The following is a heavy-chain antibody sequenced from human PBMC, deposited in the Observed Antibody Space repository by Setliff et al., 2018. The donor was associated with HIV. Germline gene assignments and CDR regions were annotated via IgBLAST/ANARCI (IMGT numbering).Heavy chain of an antibody. CDR2: ITPKSGGT. J-gene: IGHJ4*02. D-gene: IGHD3-3*01. V-gene: IGHV1-2*02. CDR1: GYTLTDFY. CDR3: AGVSSQLSEWRKDYFDY. Sequence: ASVKVSCKASGYTLTDFYIHWVRQAPGQGLEWMGWITPKSGGTEYAGKFQGRVTLTRDASINTAYMEVTRLTSDDTAVYYCAGVSSQLSEWRKDYFDYWGQGTLVTVSS.